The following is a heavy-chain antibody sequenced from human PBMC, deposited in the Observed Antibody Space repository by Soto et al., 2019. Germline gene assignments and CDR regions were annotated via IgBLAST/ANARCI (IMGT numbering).Heavy chain of an antibody. CDR3: ARTNKNWRYYYYYYYMDV. J-gene: IGHJ6*03. Sequence: SETLSVTCAVDGGSFSGYDWSWIRQNPGKGLEWIGEINHSGSTNYNPSLKSRVTISVDTSKNQFSLKLSSVTAADTAVYYCARTNKNWRYYYYYYYMDVWGKGTTVTVSS. CDR1: GGSFSGYD. CDR2: INHSGST. V-gene: IGHV4-34*01. D-gene: IGHD1-1*01.